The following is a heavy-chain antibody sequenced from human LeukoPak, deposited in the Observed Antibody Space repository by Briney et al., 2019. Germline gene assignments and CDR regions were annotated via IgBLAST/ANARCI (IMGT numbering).Heavy chain of an antibody. CDR3: ARDYAQIWFGEKTLNDAFDI. J-gene: IGHJ3*02. CDR2: INPNSGGT. D-gene: IGHD3-10*01. V-gene: IGHV1-2*02. CDR1: GYTFTGYY. Sequence: ASVKVSCKASGYTFTGYYMHWVRQAPGQGLEWMGWINPNSGGTNYAQKFQGRVTMTRDTSISTAYMELSRLRSDDTAVYYCARDYAQIWFGEKTLNDAFDIWGQGTMVTVSS.